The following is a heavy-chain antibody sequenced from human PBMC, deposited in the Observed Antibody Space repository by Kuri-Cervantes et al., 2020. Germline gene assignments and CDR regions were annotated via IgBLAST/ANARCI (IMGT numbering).Heavy chain of an antibody. CDR3: AKVAQAYFDY. CDR1: GGTFSSYT. Sequence: ASVKVSCKASGGTFSSYTISWVRQAPGQGLEWMGWISTYNGHTNYAQKFQDRVTMTTDTSTSTAYMELTSLTSDDTAVYYCAKVAQAYFDYWGQGTLVTVSS. CDR2: ISTYNGHT. V-gene: IGHV1-18*01. J-gene: IGHJ4*02.